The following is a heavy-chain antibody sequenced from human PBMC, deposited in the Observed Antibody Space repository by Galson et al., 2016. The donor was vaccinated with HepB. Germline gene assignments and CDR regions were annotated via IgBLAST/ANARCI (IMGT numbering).Heavy chain of an antibody. Sequence: SLRLSCAASGFTFNGSAMHWVRQASGKGLEWVGRIRSKANSYATAYAASVKGRFTISRDDSKNTAYLQMNSLKTEDTAVYYCTGRAAGDPFDYWGQGTLVTVSS. CDR1: GFTFNGSA. V-gene: IGHV3-73*01. J-gene: IGHJ4*02. CDR3: TGRAAGDPFDY. CDR2: IRSKANSYAT. D-gene: IGHD7-27*01.